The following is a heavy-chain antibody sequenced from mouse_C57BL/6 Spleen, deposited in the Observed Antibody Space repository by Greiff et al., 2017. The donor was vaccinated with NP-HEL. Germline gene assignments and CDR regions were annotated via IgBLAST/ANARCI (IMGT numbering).Heavy chain of an antibody. CDR1: GYTFTSYG. V-gene: IGHV1-81*01. J-gene: IGHJ1*03. CDR2: IYPRSGNT. CDR3: ARLLDYYGSSSYWYFDV. D-gene: IGHD1-1*01. Sequence: QVQLQQSGAELARPGASVKLSCKASGYTFTSYGISWVKQRTGQGLEWIGEIYPRSGNTYYNEKFKGKATLTADKASSTAYMELRSLTSEDSAVYFCARLLDYYGSSSYWYFDVWGTGTTVTVSS.